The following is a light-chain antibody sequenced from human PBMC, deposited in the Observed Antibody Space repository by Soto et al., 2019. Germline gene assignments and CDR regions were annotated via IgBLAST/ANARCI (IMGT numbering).Light chain of an antibody. CDR1: SSDVGNYNY. CDR2: DVS. CDR3: SSYTSTSKGV. Sequence: QSALTQPASVSGSPGQSITISCTGTSSDVGNYNYVSWYQQHPGKAPKLMIYDVSNRPSGVSNRFSGSKSGNTASLTISGLQAEDEADSYCSSYTSTSKGVFGTGTKVTVL. J-gene: IGLJ1*01. V-gene: IGLV2-14*01.